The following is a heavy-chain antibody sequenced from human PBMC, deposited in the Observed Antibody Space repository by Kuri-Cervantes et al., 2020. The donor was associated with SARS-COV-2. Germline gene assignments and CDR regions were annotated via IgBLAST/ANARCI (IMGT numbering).Heavy chain of an antibody. Sequence: GESLKISCAASGFTFSSYWMHWVRQAPGKGLVWVSRINSDGSSTSYADSVKGRFTISRDNAKNTLYLQMNSLRAEDTAVYYCARAPAAIIDGLTADAFDIRGQGTMVTVSS. V-gene: IGHV3-74*01. D-gene: IGHD2-2*02. CDR2: INSDGSST. CDR3: ARAPAAIIDGLTADAFDI. CDR1: GFTFSSYW. J-gene: IGHJ3*02.